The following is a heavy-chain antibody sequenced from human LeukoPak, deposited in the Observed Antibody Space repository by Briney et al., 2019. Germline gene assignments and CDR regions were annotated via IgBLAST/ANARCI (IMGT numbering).Heavy chain of an antibody. D-gene: IGHD2-15*01. V-gene: IGHV5-51*01. Sequence: GESLKISCKGSGYGFTSYWIGWVRQMPGKGLEWMGIIYPGDSDTRYSPSFQGQVTISADKSISTAYLQWSSLKASDTAMYYCARYCSGGSCQNEYFDYWGQGTLVTVSS. J-gene: IGHJ4*02. CDR3: ARYCSGGSCQNEYFDY. CDR1: GYGFTSYW. CDR2: IYPGDSDT.